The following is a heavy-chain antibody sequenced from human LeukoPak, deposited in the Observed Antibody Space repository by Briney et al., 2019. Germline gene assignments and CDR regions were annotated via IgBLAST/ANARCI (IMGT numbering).Heavy chain of an antibody. Sequence: PGGSLRLSCAASGFTFSSYAMSWVRQAPGKGLEWVSAISGSGGSTYYADSVKGRFTISRDNSKNTLYLQVNSLRAEDTAVYYCATRGGSSSGQFDCWGQGTLVTVSS. J-gene: IGHJ4*02. CDR2: ISGSGGST. CDR3: ATRGGSSSGQFDC. D-gene: IGHD2-15*01. V-gene: IGHV3-23*01. CDR1: GFTFSSYA.